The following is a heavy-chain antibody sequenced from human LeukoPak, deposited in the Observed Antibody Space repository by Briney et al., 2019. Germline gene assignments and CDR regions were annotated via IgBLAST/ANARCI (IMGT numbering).Heavy chain of an antibody. CDR3: ARRSWGYFDY. J-gene: IGHJ4*02. CDR2: IYHSGST. D-gene: IGHD7-27*01. V-gene: IGHV4-30-2*02. Sequence: PSETLSLTCAVSGGSISSGGYSWSWIRQPPGKGLEWIGYIYHSGSTNYNPSLKSRVTISVDTSKNQFSLKLSSVTAADTAVYYCARRSWGYFDYWGQGTLVTVSS. CDR1: GGSISSGGYS.